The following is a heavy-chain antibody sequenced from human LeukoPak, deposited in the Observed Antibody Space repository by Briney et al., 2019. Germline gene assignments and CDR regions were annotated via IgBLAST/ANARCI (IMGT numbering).Heavy chain of an antibody. V-gene: IGHV4-59*01. CDR1: GGSISGSY. J-gene: IGHJ6*02. CDR3: AKFGVDYDMVV. Sequence: SETLSLTCTVFGGSISGSYWTWIRQPPGKGLEWIGQIYYKGTADYNPSPKSRTTISVETSKNQFSLKLNSVTAADTAVYYCAKFGVDYDMVVWGQGTTVTVSS. CDR2: IYYKGTA. D-gene: IGHD3-16*01.